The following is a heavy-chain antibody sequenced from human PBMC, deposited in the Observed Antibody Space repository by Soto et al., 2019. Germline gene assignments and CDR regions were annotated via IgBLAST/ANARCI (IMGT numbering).Heavy chain of an antibody. CDR3: AKGTYYYDSFPIYYFDY. Sequence: PGGSLRLSCAASGFTFSSYGMHWVRQAPGKGLEWVAVISYDGSNKYYADSVKGRFTISRDNSKNTLYLQMNSLRAEDTAVYFCAKGTYYYDSFPIYYFDYWGQGTLVTVSS. CDR1: GFTFSSYG. J-gene: IGHJ4*02. D-gene: IGHD3-22*01. V-gene: IGHV3-30*18. CDR2: ISYDGSNK.